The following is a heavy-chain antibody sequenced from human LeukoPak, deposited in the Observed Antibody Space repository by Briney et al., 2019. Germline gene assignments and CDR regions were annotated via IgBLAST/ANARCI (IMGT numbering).Heavy chain of an antibody. V-gene: IGHV3-30*04. D-gene: IGHD1-7*01. J-gene: IGHJ4*02. Sequence: GGSLRLSCAASGFTFSSYAMHWVRQAPGKGLERVAVISYDGSNKYYADSVKGRFTISRDNSKNTLYLQMNSLRAEDTAVYYRARANWNLIDYWGQGTLVTVSS. CDR2: ISYDGSNK. CDR3: ARANWNLIDY. CDR1: GFTFSSYA.